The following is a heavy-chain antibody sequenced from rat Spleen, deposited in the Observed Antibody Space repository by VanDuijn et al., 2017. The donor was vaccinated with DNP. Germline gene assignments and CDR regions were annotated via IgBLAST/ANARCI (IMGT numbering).Heavy chain of an antibody. CDR2: INYSGTT. CDR3: ARWDGYNDGFDY. CDR1: GYSITGSY. J-gene: IGHJ2*01. Sequence: EVQLQESGPGLVKPSQSLSLTCSVTGYSITGSYWAWIRKFPGNKMELMGYINYSGTTGFSPSLKSRISITRDTSKNQFFLQLNSLTTEDTATYYCARWDGYNDGFDYWGQGVMVTVSS. V-gene: IGHV3-1*01. D-gene: IGHD1-9*01.